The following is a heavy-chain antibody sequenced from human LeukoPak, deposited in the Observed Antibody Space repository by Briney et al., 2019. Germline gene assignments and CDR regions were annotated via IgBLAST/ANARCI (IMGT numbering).Heavy chain of an antibody. J-gene: IGHJ4*02. D-gene: IGHD5-24*01. V-gene: IGHV3-15*05. Sequence: GGSLRLSCAASGFTFRDAWMDWVRQAPGRGLECVGRIKSKTDGGAVDYAAPVQGRFTIYRADSKNTLHLQMNNLKTDDTAVYYCASERRHGYNWEYYYDYWGQGTLVTVSS. CDR3: ASERRHGYNWEYYYDY. CDR2: IKSKTDGGAV. CDR1: GFTFRDAW.